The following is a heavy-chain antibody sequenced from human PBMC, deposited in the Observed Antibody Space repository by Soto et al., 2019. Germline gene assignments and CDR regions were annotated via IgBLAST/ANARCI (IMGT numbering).Heavy chain of an antibody. CDR2: INPNSGGT. V-gene: IGHV1-2*04. CDR1: GYTFTGYY. D-gene: IGHD3-22*01. J-gene: IGHJ4*02. CDR3: ARSAFHYYDSSGYDILGY. Sequence: QVQLVQSGAEVKKPGASVKVSCKASGYTFTGYYMHWVRQAPGQGLEWMGWINPNSGGTNYAQKFQGWVTMTRDTSISTAYMELSRLRSDDTAVYYCARSAFHYYDSSGYDILGYWGQGTLVTVSS.